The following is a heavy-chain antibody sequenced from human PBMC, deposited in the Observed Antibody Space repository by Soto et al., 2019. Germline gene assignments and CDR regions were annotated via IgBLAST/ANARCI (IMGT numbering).Heavy chain of an antibody. Sequence: ASVKVSCKASGYTFTSYGISWVRQAPGQGLEGMGWISAYNGNTNYAQKLQGRVPMTTDTSTSTAYMELRSLRSDDTAVYYCATDLCSGGSRFPPDAFDIWGQGTMVTVSS. CDR3: ATDLCSGGSRFPPDAFDI. CDR1: GYTFTSYG. J-gene: IGHJ3*02. V-gene: IGHV1-18*01. CDR2: ISAYNGNT. D-gene: IGHD2-15*01.